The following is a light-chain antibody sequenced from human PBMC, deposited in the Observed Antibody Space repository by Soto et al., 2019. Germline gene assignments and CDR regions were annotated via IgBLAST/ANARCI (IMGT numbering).Light chain of an antibody. CDR1: QGIGSK. J-gene: IGKJ3*01. CDR3: QRSSDWPGA. V-gene: IGKV3D-15*01. CDR2: AAS. Sequence: FKLCPAAPSLSTGRSATLCCRASQGIGSKLAWYQQRPGQAPKLLIYAASKWPTGIPARFSGSGSGTEFSLTISSLQSEDFATYSCQRSSDWPGAFGPGTKVDIK.